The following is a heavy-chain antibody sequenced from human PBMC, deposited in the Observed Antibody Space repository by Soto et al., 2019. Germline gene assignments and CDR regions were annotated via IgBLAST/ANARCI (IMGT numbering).Heavy chain of an antibody. V-gene: IGHV4-4*02. CDR2: VYHSGST. D-gene: IGHD1-1*01. CDR1: GGSISTSNW. Sequence: QVQLQESGPGLVKPSGTLSLTCAVSGGSISTSNWWSWVRQPPGKGLEWIGEVYHSGSTNYNPSLKSRVAMSVDKATEQFSLKLHSVTAADTALYYCARTSTSGTRCDYCGQGSLVTVSS. J-gene: IGHJ4*02. CDR3: ARTSTSGTRCDY.